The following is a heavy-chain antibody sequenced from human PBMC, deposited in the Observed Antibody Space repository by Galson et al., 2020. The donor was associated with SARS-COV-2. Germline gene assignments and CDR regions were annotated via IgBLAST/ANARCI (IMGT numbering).Heavy chain of an antibody. Sequence: SVKVTCKTPGDTFNNYVISWVRQAPGQGLEWMGDIIPILDISNRAQRLQGRVTIVADKSTSTVYMELRSLTSEDTAVYYCARRQLMVGPNISDHWGQGTLVTVAS. CDR1: GDTFNNYV. CDR2: IIPILDIS. J-gene: IGHJ4*02. D-gene: IGHD2-8*01. V-gene: IGHV1-69*10. CDR3: ARRQLMVGPNISDH.